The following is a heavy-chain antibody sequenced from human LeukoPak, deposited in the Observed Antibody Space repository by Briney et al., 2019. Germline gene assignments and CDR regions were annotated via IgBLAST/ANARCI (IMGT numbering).Heavy chain of an antibody. CDR3: ARVLEDYGDYYFDY. CDR1: GGSLSSYY. J-gene: IGHJ4*02. V-gene: IGHV4-59*08. D-gene: IGHD4-17*01. Sequence: SETLSLTRTVSGGSLSSYYWSWIRPPPREGMGWVGYIYYSGSTNYNPSLKSRVTISVDTSKNQFSLKLSSVTAADTAVYYCARVLEDYGDYYFDYWGQGTLVTVSS. CDR2: IYYSGST.